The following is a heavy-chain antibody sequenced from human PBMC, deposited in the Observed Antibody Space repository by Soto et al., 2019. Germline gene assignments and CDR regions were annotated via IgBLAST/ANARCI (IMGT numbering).Heavy chain of an antibody. CDR3: ARGHDAIND. Sequence: QVQLQESGSGLVKPSQTLSLTCVVSGGSISSGGYSWSWIRQPPGKGLEWIGYIYHSGSTYYNPSLNSRVTISMDTSKNQFSLKLNAVTAADTAVYYCARGHDAINDWCQGTLVTVSS. J-gene: IGHJ4*02. V-gene: IGHV4-30-2*01. CDR2: IYHSGST. D-gene: IGHD2-8*01. CDR1: GGSISSGGYS.